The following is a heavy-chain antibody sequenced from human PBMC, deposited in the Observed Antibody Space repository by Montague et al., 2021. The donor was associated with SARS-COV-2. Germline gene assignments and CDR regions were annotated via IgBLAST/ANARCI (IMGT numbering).Heavy chain of an antibody. CDR3: ARDLGDY. CDR2: IYYSGSVTT. V-gene: IGHV4-59*13. J-gene: IGHJ4*02. Sequence: SETLSLTCSVSGGSINNYYWGWVRQSPGKGLEWIGYIYYSGSVTTXYKPSLKSRVTISVDTSKNQFSLKLSSVTAADTAVYYCARDLGDYWGQGTLVTVSS. CDR1: GGSINNYY.